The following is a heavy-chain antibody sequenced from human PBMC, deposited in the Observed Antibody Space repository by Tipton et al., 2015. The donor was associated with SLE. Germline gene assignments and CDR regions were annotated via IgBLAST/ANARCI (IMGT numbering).Heavy chain of an antibody. J-gene: IGHJ5*02. CDR1: GDSISSGAYY. Sequence: TLSLTCSVSGDSISSGAYYWGWIRQHPGKGLEWIGYIYNLGNTYYNPSLKSRLAISIDTSKNQFSLKLTSVTAADTAVYYCARAIRFFDPWGQGILVTVSS. CDR3: ARAIRFFDP. D-gene: IGHD2-2*02. CDR2: IYNLGNT. V-gene: IGHV4-31*03.